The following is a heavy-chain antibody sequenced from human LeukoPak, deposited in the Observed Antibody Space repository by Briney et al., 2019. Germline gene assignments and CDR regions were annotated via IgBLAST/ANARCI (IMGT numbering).Heavy chain of an antibody. D-gene: IGHD4-11*01. Sequence: SETLSLICTVSGGSINGYYWSLSRQPPGKGLEWIGYIYYSGSTNYNPSLKSRVTISIDTSKNQFSLKLTSVTAADTAVYYCARGEALYSNYGFDYWGQGTLVTVSS. J-gene: IGHJ4*02. V-gene: IGHV4-59*01. CDR1: GGSINGYY. CDR3: ARGEALYSNYGFDY. CDR2: IYYSGST.